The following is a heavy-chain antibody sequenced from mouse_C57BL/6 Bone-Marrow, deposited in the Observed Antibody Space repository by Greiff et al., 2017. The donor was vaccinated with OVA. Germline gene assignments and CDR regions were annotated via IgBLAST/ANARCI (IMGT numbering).Heavy chain of an antibody. Sequence: QVQLQQSGAELARPGASVKLSCKASGYTFTSYGISWVKQRTGQGLEWIGEIYPRSGNTYYNEKFKGKATLTADKSYSTAYMELRSLTSEDSAVYFCAREDGYYPWYFDVWGTGTTVTVSS. CDR3: AREDGYYPWYFDV. D-gene: IGHD2-3*01. CDR2: IYPRSGNT. J-gene: IGHJ1*03. V-gene: IGHV1-81*01. CDR1: GYTFTSYG.